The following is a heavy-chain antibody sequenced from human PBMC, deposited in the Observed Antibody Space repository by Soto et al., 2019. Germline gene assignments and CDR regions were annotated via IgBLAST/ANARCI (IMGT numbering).Heavy chain of an antibody. D-gene: IGHD3-16*02. CDR3: ARTVIGGFDY. CDR1: GGSVSSGSYY. J-gene: IGHJ4*02. V-gene: IGHV4-61*01. Sequence: PSETLSLTCTVSGGSVSSGSYYWSWIRQPPGKGLEWIGYIYYSGSTNYNPSLKSRVTISVDTSKNQFSLKLSSVTAADTAVYYCARTVIGGFDYWGQGTLVTVSS. CDR2: IYYSGST.